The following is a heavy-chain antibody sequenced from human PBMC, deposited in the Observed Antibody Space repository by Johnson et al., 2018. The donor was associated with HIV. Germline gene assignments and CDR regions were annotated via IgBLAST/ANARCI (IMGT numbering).Heavy chain of an antibody. J-gene: IGHJ3*02. Sequence: QMLLVESGGGVVRPGGSLRLSCAASGFTFHDYGMTWVRQAPGKGLEWVALIRYDGSKKYYVDSVKGRFTISRDNSKNTLYLQMNSLRAEDTAVYYCAKAREYDSTGHDAFDIWGQGTMVTVSS. CDR1: GFTFHDYG. CDR3: AKAREYDSTGHDAFDI. CDR2: IRYDGSKK. D-gene: IGHD3-22*01. V-gene: IGHV3-30*02.